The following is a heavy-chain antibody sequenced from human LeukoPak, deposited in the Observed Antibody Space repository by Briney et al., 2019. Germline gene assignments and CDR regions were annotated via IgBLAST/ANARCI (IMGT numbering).Heavy chain of an antibody. V-gene: IGHV1-2*02. CDR2: INPNSGGT. J-gene: IGHJ5*02. D-gene: IGHD3-3*01. Sequence: ASVKVSCKASGYTFTGYYMHWVRQAPGQGLEWMGWINPNSGGTNYAQKLQGRVTMTTDTSTSTAYMGLRSLRSDDTAVYYCARGSTITIFGVVNYSNWFDPWGQGTLVTVSS. CDR3: ARGSTITIFGVVNYSNWFDP. CDR1: GYTFTGYY.